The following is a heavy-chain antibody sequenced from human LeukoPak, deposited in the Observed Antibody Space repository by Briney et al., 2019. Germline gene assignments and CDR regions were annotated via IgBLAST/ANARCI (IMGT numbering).Heavy chain of an antibody. V-gene: IGHV3-21*01. J-gene: IGHJ4*02. CDR1: GFTFSSYS. D-gene: IGHD4-23*01. Sequence: GGSLRLTCAASGFTFSSYSMNWVRQAPGKGLEWVSSISSSSSYIYYADSVKGRFTISRDNAKNSLYLQMNSLRAEDTAVYYCARGKALKAVGTPDFDYWGQGTLVTVSS. CDR2: ISSSSSYI. CDR3: ARGKALKAVGTPDFDY.